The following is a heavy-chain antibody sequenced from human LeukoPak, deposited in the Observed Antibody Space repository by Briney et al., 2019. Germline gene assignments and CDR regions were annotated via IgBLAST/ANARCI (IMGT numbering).Heavy chain of an antibody. Sequence: SVKVAWKAYGGTFSSYAISWVRQAPGQGLEWMGGFIPFFRTANYAQKFQSRATITTDESTSTAYSELRSVRSEDTAVDYCATGGEPRYSYGFDYWGQGTLVTVSS. CDR1: GGTFSSYA. D-gene: IGHD5-18*01. V-gene: IGHV1-69*05. CDR3: ATGGEPRYSYGFDY. J-gene: IGHJ4*02. CDR2: FIPFFRTA.